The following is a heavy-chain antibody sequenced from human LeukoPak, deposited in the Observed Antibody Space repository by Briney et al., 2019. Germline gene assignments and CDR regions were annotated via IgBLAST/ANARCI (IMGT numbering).Heavy chain of an antibody. J-gene: IGHJ4*02. CDR2: ISGSGGST. V-gene: IGHV3-23*01. CDR1: GFTFSSDA. CDR3: AKDDYYDTSGYRD. Sequence: GGSLRLSCAASGFTFSSDAMSWVRQAPGKGLEWVSAISGSGGSTYYADSVKGRFTISRDNSKNTLYLQMNSLRAEDTAVYYCAKDDYYDTSGYRDWGQGTLVTVSS. D-gene: IGHD3-22*01.